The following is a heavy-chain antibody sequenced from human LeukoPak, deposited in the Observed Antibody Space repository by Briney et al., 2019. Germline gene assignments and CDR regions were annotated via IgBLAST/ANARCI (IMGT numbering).Heavy chain of an antibody. Sequence: GGSLRLSCAASGFTFSNYWMHWVRQAPGKGLVWVSRINSDGRSTKYADSVKGRFTISRDNAKNTLYLRMNSLRAEDTAVYYCAREFEGQEAGAYGSGSYDVFDIWGQGTMVTVSS. J-gene: IGHJ3*02. D-gene: IGHD3-10*01. V-gene: IGHV3-74*01. CDR3: AREFEGQEAGAYGSGSYDVFDI. CDR2: INSDGRST. CDR1: GFTFSNYW.